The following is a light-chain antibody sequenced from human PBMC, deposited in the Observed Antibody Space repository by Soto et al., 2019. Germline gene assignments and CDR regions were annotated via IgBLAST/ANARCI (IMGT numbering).Light chain of an antibody. CDR1: QRVSSSY. J-gene: IGKJ1*01. CDR3: QHYGSSPWT. CDR2: AAS. V-gene: IGKV3-20*01. Sequence: EIVLTQSPGTLSLSPGERVTLSCRASQRVSSSYLAWFQQTPGQAPRLLSYAASSRATGIPDRFSGSGSGTDFTLTISRLEPEDFAVYYCQHYGSSPWTFGQGTKVAIK.